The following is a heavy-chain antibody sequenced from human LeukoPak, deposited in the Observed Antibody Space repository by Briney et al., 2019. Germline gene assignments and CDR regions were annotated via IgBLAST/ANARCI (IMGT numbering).Heavy chain of an antibody. Sequence: GGCLRLSWEASGFSFTTYTMNWVRQAPGKGLEWVSSMSTNGRYIYYADSVKGRFTISRDNAKNSLYLQMNSLRAEDTALYYCAREDSEAFDIWGQGTMVTVSS. D-gene: IGHD3-10*01. J-gene: IGHJ3*02. CDR2: MSTNGRYI. V-gene: IGHV3-21*01. CDR3: AREDSEAFDI. CDR1: GFSFTTYT.